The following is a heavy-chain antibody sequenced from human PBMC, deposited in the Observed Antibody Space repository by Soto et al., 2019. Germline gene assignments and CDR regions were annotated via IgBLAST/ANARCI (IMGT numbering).Heavy chain of an antibody. CDR3: ARRSGYSSSWSNWFDP. CDR2: IYYSGST. Sequence: PSETLSLTCTVSGGSISSYYWSWIRQPPGKGLEWIGYIYYSGSTNYNPSLKSQVTISVDTSKNQFSLKLSSVTAADTAVYYCARRSGYSSSWSNWFDPWGQGTLVTVSS. V-gene: IGHV4-59*12. J-gene: IGHJ5*02. CDR1: GGSISSYY. D-gene: IGHD6-13*01.